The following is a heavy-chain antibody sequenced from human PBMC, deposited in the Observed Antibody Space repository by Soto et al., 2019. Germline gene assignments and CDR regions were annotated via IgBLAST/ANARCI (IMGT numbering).Heavy chain of an antibody. V-gene: IGHV1-69*06. J-gene: IGHJ6*02. Sequence: ASVKVSCKASGGTFSSYAISWVRQAPGQGLEWMGGIIPIFGTANYAQKFRGRVTITADKSTSTAYMELSSLRSEDTAVYYCARVFYDFWSGYSLDYYYYYGMDVWGQGTTVTVSS. D-gene: IGHD3-3*01. CDR3: ARVFYDFWSGYSLDYYYYYGMDV. CDR1: GGTFSSYA. CDR2: IIPIFGTA.